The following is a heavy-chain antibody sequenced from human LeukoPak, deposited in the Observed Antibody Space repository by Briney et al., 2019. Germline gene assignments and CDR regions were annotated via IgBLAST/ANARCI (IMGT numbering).Heavy chain of an antibody. CDR3: ARVDPRGDYGVDY. CDR2: IYHSGST. CDR1: GYSISSGYY. J-gene: IGHJ4*02. D-gene: IGHD4-17*01. V-gene: IGHV4-38-2*02. Sequence: KPSETLSLTCTVSGYSISSGYYWGWIRQPPGKGLEWIGSIYHSGSTYYNPSLKSQVTISVDTSKNQFSLKLSSVTAADTAVYYCARVDPRGDYGVDYWGQGTLVTVSS.